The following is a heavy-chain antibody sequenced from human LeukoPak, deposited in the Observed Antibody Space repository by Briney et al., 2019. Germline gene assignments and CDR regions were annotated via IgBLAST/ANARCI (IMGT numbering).Heavy chain of an antibody. J-gene: IGHJ6*02. D-gene: IGHD6-19*01. Sequence: ASVKVSCKASGFTFTSYGISWVRQAPGQGLEWMGWISAYNGKTNYAQKFQGRVTMTTDTSTSTAYMELSSLRSEDTAVYYCAPVAVAGTFDGMDVWGQGTTVTVSS. V-gene: IGHV1-18*01. CDR1: GFTFTSYG. CDR3: APVAVAGTFDGMDV. CDR2: ISAYNGKT.